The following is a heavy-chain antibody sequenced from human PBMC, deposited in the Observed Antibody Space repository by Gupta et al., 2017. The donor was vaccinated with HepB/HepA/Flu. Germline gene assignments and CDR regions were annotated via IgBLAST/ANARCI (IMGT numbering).Heavy chain of an antibody. CDR1: GGSIKTSTTFF. CDR2: ILYSGST. CDR3: ARHLANLGDNDYLTGDAFDI. Sequence: QLQVQESGPGLVMPSATLSLTCTVSGGSIKTSTTFFWGWSRQPPGTGLDWIVSILYSGSTYYNTSIKRRVTRSLDTSKNQFALGRKSVTAAESAVSSCARHLANLGDNDYLTGDAFDIWGQVTLVTVSS. D-gene: IGHD5-12*01. J-gene: IGHJ3*02. V-gene: IGHV4-39*01.